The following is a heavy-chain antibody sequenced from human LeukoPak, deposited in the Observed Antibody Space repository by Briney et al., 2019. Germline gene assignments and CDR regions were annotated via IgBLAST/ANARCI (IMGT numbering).Heavy chain of an antibody. D-gene: IGHD3-22*01. CDR1: GFTFNNYI. CDR3: ASLGNYDSSGYFVFFNY. CDR2: ISYDGGNK. J-gene: IGHJ4*02. V-gene: IGHV3-30*03. Sequence: GGSLRLSCAASGFTFNNYIMNWVRQAPGKGLECVAIISYDGGNKYYADSVKGRFTISRDNSKKTLYLQMNSLRTDDTAVYSCASLGNYDSSGYFVFFNYWGQGTLVTVSS.